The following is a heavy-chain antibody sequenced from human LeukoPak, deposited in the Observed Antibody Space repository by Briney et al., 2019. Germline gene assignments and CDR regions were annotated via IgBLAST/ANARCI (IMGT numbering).Heavy chain of an antibody. CDR2: IYYSGST. CDR1: GGSISSYY. Sequence: SETLSLTCTVSGGSISSYYWSWIRQPPGKGLEWIGYIYYSGSTNYNPSLKSRVTISVDTSKNQFSLKLSSVTAADTAVYYCARDGGWFGAFDIWGQGTMVTVSS. D-gene: IGHD3-10*01. V-gene: IGHV4-59*01. CDR3: ARDGGWFGAFDI. J-gene: IGHJ3*02.